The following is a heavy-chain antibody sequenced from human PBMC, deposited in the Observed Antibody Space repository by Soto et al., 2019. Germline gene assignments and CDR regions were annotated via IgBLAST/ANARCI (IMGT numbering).Heavy chain of an antibody. J-gene: IGHJ4*02. CDR3: ARRYDSSGYYDY. D-gene: IGHD3-22*01. CDR2: INHSGST. V-gene: IGHV4-34*01. Sequence: QVQLQQWGAGLLKPSETLSLTCAVYGGSFSGYYWSWIRQPPGKGLEWIGEINHSGSTNYNPSLKSRVTISVDTSKNQFSLKLSSVTAADTAVYYCARRYDSSGYYDYWGQGTPVTVSS. CDR1: GGSFSGYY.